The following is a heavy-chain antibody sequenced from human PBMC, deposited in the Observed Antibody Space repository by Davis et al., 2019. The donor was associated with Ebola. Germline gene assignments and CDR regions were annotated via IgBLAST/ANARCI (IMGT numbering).Heavy chain of an antibody. CDR2: ISYDGSNK. CDR3: AKGGDGYNYDY. D-gene: IGHD5-24*01. CDR1: GFTLSSYG. J-gene: IGHJ4*02. V-gene: IGHV3-30*18. Sequence: PGGSLRPSCAASGFTLSSYGMHWVRQPPGKGLEWVAVISYDGSNKYYADSVKGRFTISRDNSKNTLYLQMNSLRADDTAVYYCAKGGDGYNYDYWGQGTLVTVSS.